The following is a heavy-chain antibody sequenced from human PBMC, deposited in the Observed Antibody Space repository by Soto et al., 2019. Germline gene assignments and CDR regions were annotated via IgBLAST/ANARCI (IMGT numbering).Heavy chain of an antibody. CDR1: GDSVSSNSAA. V-gene: IGHV6-1*01. J-gene: IGHJ6*02. CDR3: ARDRREYSSSSLLYYYYGMDV. D-gene: IGHD6-6*01. Sequence: SQTLSLTCAISGDSVSSNSAALNWIRQSPSRGLEWPGRTYYRSKWYNDYAVSVKSRITINPDTSKNQFSLQLNSVTPEDTAVYYCARDRREYSSSSLLYYYYGMDVWGQGTTVTVS. CDR2: TYYRSKWYN.